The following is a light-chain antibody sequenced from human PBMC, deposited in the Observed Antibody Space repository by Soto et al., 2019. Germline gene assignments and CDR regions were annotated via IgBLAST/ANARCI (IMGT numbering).Light chain of an antibody. CDR1: QSVSSY. V-gene: IGKV3-11*01. CDR2: DAS. Sequence: EIVLTQSPATLSLFPGERATLSCRASQSVSSYLAWYQQKPGQAPRLLLYDASNRATGIPARFSGSGSGTDFTLTISSLEPEDFAVYYCQQRSIWITFGQGTRLEIE. CDR3: QQRSIWIT. J-gene: IGKJ5*01.